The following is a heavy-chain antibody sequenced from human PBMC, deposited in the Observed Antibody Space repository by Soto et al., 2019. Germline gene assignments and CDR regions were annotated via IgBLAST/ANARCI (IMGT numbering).Heavy chain of an antibody. Sequence: SETLSLTCTVSGGSISSGGYYWSWIRQHPGKGLEWIGYIYYSGSTYYNPSLKSRVTISVDTSKNQFSLKLSSVTAADTAVYYCARGWASRQHYYDSSGPDYWGQGTLVTVSS. CDR2: IYYSGST. CDR3: ARGWASRQHYYDSSGPDY. CDR1: GGSISSGGYY. J-gene: IGHJ4*02. D-gene: IGHD3-22*01. V-gene: IGHV4-31*03.